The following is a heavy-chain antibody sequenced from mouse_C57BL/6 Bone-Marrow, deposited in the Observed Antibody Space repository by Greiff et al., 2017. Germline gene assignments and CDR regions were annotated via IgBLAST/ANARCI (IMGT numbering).Heavy chain of an antibody. CDR3: ARSGGYSPYWYFDV. J-gene: IGHJ1*03. Sequence: EVQLQQSGPELVKPGDSVKISCKASGYSFTGYFMNWVMQSHGKSLEWIGRINPYNGDTFYNQKFKGKATLTVAKSSSTAHMELRSLTSEDSAVYYWARSGGYSPYWYFDVWGTGTTVTVSS. V-gene: IGHV1-20*01. CDR1: GYSFTGYF. D-gene: IGHD2-3*01. CDR2: INPYNGDT.